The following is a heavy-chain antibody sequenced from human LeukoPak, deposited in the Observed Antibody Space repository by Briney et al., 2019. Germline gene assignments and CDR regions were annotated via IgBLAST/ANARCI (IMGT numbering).Heavy chain of an antibody. V-gene: IGHV4-38-2*02. J-gene: IGHJ4*02. CDR2: IYHSGST. Sequence: SETLSLTCTVSGYSISSGYYWGWIRQPPGKGLEWIGSIYHSGSTYYNPSLKSRVTISVDTSKNQFSLKLSSVTAADTAVYYCARGPGIAVAGNVHFGYWGQGTLVTVSS. CDR3: ARGPGIAVAGNVHFGY. D-gene: IGHD6-19*01. CDR1: GYSISSGYY.